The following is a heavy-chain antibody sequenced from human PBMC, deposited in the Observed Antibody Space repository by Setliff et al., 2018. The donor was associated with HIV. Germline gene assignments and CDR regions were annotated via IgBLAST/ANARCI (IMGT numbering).Heavy chain of an antibody. Sequence: LSLTCSVSGGPLSSSTYFWDWIRQPPGKGLEWIGSIYYSGNTYYNPSLKSRVTISVDTSKRQFSLKLSSVTAGDSALYYCARRRGQKATGWYYFDFWGQGALVTVSS. J-gene: IGHJ4*02. V-gene: IGHV4-39*01. CDR1: GGPLSSSTYF. D-gene: IGHD6-19*01. CDR3: ARRRGQKATGWYYFDF. CDR2: IYYSGNT.